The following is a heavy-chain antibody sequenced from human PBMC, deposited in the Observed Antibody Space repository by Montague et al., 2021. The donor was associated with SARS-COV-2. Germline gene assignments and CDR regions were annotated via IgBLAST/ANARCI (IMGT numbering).Heavy chain of an antibody. CDR2: INHSGST. V-gene: IGHV4-34*01. Sequence: SETLSLTCAVYGGSFSGYYWSWIRQPPGKGLEWIGEINHSGSTNYNPSLKSRVTISVDTSKNQFSLKLSSVTAADTAVYYCARDEYYGGWYGLKYYFDYWGQGTLVTVSS. D-gene: IGHD6-19*01. CDR3: ARDEYYGGWYGLKYYFDY. CDR1: GGSFSGYY. J-gene: IGHJ4*02.